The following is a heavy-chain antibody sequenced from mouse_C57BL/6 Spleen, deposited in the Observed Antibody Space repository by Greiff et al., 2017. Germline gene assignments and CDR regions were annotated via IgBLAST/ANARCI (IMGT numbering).Heavy chain of an antibody. D-gene: IGHD4-1*01. CDR2: IDPETGGT. V-gene: IGHV1-15*01. CDR3: TRRKLITGTSAMDY. J-gene: IGHJ4*01. Sequence: QVQLQQSGAELVRPGASVTLSCKASGYTFTDYEMHWVKQTPVHGLEWIGAIDPETGGTAYNQKFKGKAILTADKSSSTAYMELRSLTSEDSAVYYCTRRKLITGTSAMDYWGQGTSVTVSS. CDR1: GYTFTDYE.